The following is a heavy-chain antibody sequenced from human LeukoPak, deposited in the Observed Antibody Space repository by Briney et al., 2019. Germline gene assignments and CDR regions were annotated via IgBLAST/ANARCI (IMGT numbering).Heavy chain of an antibody. J-gene: IGHJ2*01. V-gene: IGHV4-59*08. CDR1: GGSISSYY. Sequence: SETLSLTCAVCGGSISSYYWSWIRQPPGEGLEWIGDIQNSGSTNYNPSLKSRVTISVDTSKNQFSLKLSSVTAADTAVYYCARRTGGSGPTRRYWYFDLWGRGTLVTVSS. CDR2: IQNSGST. CDR3: ARRTGGSGPTRRYWYFDL. D-gene: IGHD2-15*01.